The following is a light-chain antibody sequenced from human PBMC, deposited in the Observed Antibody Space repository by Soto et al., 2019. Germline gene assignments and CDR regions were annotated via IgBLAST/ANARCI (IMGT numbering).Light chain of an antibody. V-gene: IGKV1-5*03. CDR3: QQYNTYPWT. CDR1: HSISSW. J-gene: IGKJ1*01. Sequence: DLQMTQSPSTLSASVGDRVTITCRASHSISSWLAWYQQKPGKPPKLLIYKASTLESGVPSRFSGSGSGTEFTLTISSLQPDDFATYYCQQYNTYPWTFGQGTKVEI. CDR2: KAS.